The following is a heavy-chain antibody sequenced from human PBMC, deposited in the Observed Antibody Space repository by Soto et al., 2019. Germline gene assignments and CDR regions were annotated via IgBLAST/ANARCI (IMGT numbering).Heavy chain of an antibody. D-gene: IGHD3-3*01. Sequence: GGSLRLSCAASGFTFSSYSMNWVRQAPGKGLEWVSSISSSSSYIYYADSVKGRFTISRDNAKNSLYLQMNSLRAEDTAVYYCARASTPDDFWSGYYTLCWFDPWGQGTQVTVSS. CDR1: GFTFSSYS. CDR3: ARASTPDDFWSGYYTLCWFDP. CDR2: ISSSSSYI. V-gene: IGHV3-21*01. J-gene: IGHJ5*02.